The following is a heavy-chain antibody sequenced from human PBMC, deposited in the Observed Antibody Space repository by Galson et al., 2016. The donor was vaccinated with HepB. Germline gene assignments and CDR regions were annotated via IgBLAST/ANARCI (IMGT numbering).Heavy chain of an antibody. Sequence: TLFLTCTVSGGSISSGGSYWSWIRQLPGKGLEWIGYIYYSGSTYYNPSLKSRVTISVDTSGNQFSLRLSSVTAVDTAVYYCARGKGDDYRNFAYWGQGTLVTVSS. CDR2: IYYSGST. J-gene: IGHJ4*02. V-gene: IGHV4-31*03. CDR3: ARGKGDDYRNFAY. D-gene: IGHD4-11*01. CDR1: GGSISSGGSY.